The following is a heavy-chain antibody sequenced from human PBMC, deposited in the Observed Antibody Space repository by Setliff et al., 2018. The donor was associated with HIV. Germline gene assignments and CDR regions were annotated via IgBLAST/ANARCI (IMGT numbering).Heavy chain of an antibody. Sequence: SETLSLTCTVSGGSISNSRYYWSWIRQPPGKGLEWIGSIYYSGSTYYNPSLKSRVTISVDTSKNQFSLKLSFVTAADAAVYYCASRVYYYDSSGYLREEGFDPWGQGTLGTVSS. V-gene: IGHV4-39*01. CDR3: ASRVYYYDSSGYLREEGFDP. CDR2: IYYSGST. J-gene: IGHJ5*02. CDR1: GGSISNSRYY. D-gene: IGHD3-22*01.